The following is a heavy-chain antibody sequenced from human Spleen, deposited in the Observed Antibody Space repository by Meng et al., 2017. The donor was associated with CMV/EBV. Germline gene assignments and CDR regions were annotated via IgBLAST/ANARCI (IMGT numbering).Heavy chain of an antibody. CDR3: ARLLLGSTCTHDY. Sequence: GGSLRLSCAASGFTFSSYWMHWVRQAPGKGLEWVSSISSSSSYIYYADSVKGRFTISRDNSKNTAFLQMSSLRAEDTAVYYCARLLLGSTCTHDYWGQGTVVTVSS. J-gene: IGHJ4*02. CDR1: GFTFSSYW. CDR2: ISSSSSYI. D-gene: IGHD6-13*01. V-gene: IGHV3-21*04.